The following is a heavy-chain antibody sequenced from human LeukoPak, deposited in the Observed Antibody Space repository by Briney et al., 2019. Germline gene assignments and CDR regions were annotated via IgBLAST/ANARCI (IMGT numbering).Heavy chain of an antibody. Sequence: ASVKVSCKASGYTFTSYDINWVRQATGQGLEWMGWMNPNSGGTNYAQKFQGRVTMTRDTSISTAYMELSRLRSDDTAVYYCARVDYDFWSGYLYYFDYWGQGTLVTVSS. V-gene: IGHV1-2*02. J-gene: IGHJ4*02. CDR3: ARVDYDFWSGYLYYFDY. D-gene: IGHD3-3*01. CDR2: MNPNSGGT. CDR1: GYTFTSYD.